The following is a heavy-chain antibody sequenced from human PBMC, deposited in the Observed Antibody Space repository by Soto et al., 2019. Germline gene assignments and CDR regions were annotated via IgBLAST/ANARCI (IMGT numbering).Heavy chain of an antibody. D-gene: IGHD2-15*01. CDR2: IFYGGGP. CDR1: GDSFSTRGYY. V-gene: IGHV4-39*01. J-gene: IGHJ4*02. Sequence: QLQLQESGPGLVKPSETLSLTCTVSGDSFSTRGYYWDWIRQPQGKGLEWIGSIFYGGGPYYNPSLGGRVIITVDTSKNIFPLKLNSVPAADTAVYFCAGRGEYCSGGGSSSGDSWGQGTLVTVSS. CDR3: AGRGEYCSGGGSSSGDS.